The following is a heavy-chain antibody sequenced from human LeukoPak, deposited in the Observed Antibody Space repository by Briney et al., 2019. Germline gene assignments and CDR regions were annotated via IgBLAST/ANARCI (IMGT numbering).Heavy chain of an antibody. CDR1: GGTFSSYA. D-gene: IGHD3-3*01. CDR3: ARANFWSGYPNWFDP. J-gene: IGHJ5*02. Sequence: GASVKVSCKASGGTFSSYAISWVRQAPGQGLEWMGGIIPIFGTANYAQKFQGRVTITADESTSTAYMELSSLRSEDTAVYYCARANFWSGYPNWFDPWGQGTLVTVSS. V-gene: IGHV1-69*13. CDR2: IIPIFGTA.